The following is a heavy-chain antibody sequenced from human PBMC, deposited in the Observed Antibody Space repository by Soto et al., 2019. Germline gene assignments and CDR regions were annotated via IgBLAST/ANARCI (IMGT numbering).Heavy chain of an antibody. V-gene: IGHV3-30-3*01. CDR3: ARDPMGRYYGSGSYYFDY. CDR2: ISYDGSNK. D-gene: IGHD3-10*01. J-gene: IGHJ4*02. Sequence: QVQLVESGGGVVQPGRSLRLSCAASGFTFSSYAMHWVRQAPGKGLEWVAVISYDGSNKYYADSVKGRFTISRDNSKNTXXLRVNSLRAEDTVVYYCARDPMGRYYGSGSYYFDYWGQGTLVTVSS. CDR1: GFTFSSYA.